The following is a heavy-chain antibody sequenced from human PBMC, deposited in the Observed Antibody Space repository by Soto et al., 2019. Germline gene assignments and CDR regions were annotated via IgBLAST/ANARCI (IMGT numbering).Heavy chain of an antibody. V-gene: IGHV1-18*04. CDR1: GYTFTSYG. D-gene: IGHD6-19*01. J-gene: IGHJ6*02. Sequence: GASVKVSCKASGYTFTSYGISWVRQAPGQGLEWMGWISAYNGNTNYAQKLQGGVTMTTDTSTSTAYMELRSLRSDDTAVYYCAREVAVAGMYGMDVWGQGTTVTVSS. CDR3: AREVAVAGMYGMDV. CDR2: ISAYNGNT.